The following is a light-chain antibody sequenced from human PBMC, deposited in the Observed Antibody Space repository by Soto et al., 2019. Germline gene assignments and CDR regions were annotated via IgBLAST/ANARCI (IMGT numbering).Light chain of an antibody. CDR3: QQYNNWPFS. CDR2: GAS. V-gene: IGKV3-20*01. CDR1: QRISSSY. J-gene: IGKJ5*01. Sequence: IVLTQSTGTLSLSPGERATLSCRASQRISSSYLAWYQQKPGQAPRLLIYGASGRAAGIPDRFSGSGSGTDFTLTISGLRSEDSAVYFCQQYNNWPFSFGQGTDWRL.